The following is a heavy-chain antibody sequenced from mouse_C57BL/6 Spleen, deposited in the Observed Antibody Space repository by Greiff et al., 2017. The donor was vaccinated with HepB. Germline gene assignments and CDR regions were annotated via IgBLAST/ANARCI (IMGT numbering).Heavy chain of an antibody. V-gene: IGHV1-42*01. CDR1: GYSFTGYY. Sequence: VQLQQSGPELVKPGASVKISCKASGYSFTGYYMNWVKQSPEKSLEWIGEINPSTGGTTYNQKFKAKATLTVDKSSSTAYMQLKSLTSEDSAVYYCARGGGGYFDVWGTGTTVTVSS. CDR2: INPSTGGT. J-gene: IGHJ1*03. D-gene: IGHD1-1*02. CDR3: ARGGGGYFDV.